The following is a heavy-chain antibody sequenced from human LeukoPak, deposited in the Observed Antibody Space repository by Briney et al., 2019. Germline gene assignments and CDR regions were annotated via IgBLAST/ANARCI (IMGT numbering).Heavy chain of an antibody. CDR3: ARQTGSGLFILP. J-gene: IGHJ4*02. V-gene: IGHV4-34*01. CDR1: GGSFSGSY. CDR2: INHSGST. D-gene: IGHD3/OR15-3a*01. Sequence: SETLSLTCAVYGGSFSGSYWSWIRQPPGKGLEWIGDINHSGSTNYNPSLKSRATISKDTSKNQFSLQLTSVTAADTAVYYCARQTGSGLFILPGGQGTLVTVSS.